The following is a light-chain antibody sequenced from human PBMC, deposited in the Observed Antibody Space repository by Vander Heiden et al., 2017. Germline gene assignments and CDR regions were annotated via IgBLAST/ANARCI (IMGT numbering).Light chain of an antibody. CDR1: ELGEKY. J-gene: IGLJ2*01. CDR2: QDS. CDR3: QAWDSSSVV. Sequence: SYELTQPPSVSVSPGQTASIPCTGDELGEKYAGWYQQKPGQSPVLVIYQDSKRPSGIPERFSGSNSGNTATLTISGTQAMDEADYYCQAWDSSSVVFGGGTKLTVL. V-gene: IGLV3-1*01.